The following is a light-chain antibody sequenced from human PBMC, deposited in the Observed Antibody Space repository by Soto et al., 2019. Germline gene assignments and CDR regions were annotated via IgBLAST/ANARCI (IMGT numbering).Light chain of an antibody. V-gene: IGLV1-51*02. CDR2: ENN. Sequence: QSVLTQPPSVSAGPGRKVTISCSGSSANIGNNYVSWYQQLPGTTPRLLIYENNKRPSGIPDRFSGSKSGTSATLAITGLQTGDEADYYCGTWDSSLSVYVFGTGTKVTVL. CDR1: SANIGNNY. CDR3: GTWDSSLSVYV. J-gene: IGLJ1*01.